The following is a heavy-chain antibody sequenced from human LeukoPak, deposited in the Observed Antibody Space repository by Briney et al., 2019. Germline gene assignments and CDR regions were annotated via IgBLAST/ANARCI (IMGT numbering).Heavy chain of an antibody. J-gene: IGHJ6*02. Sequence: GGSLRLSCSASGFPFSSYAMRWVRQAPGKGLEYVSAISDSGGSTYYADSVKGRLTISRDNSKNTLYLQMSRMRAEDTAVYFCVRGYSFGPYGMDVWGQGTTGTVSS. V-gene: IGHV3-64D*09. D-gene: IGHD2-15*01. CDR1: GFPFSSYA. CDR2: ISDSGGST. CDR3: VRGYSFGPYGMDV.